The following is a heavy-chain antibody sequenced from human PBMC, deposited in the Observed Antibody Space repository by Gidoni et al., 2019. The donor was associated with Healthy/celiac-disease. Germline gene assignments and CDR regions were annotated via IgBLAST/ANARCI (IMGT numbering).Heavy chain of an antibody. CDR3: ARVAGVISPDYYYYGMDV. Sequence: QVQLQESGPGLVQPSQTLSLTCTVSGGSLRSGRYYWGWIRQPAGKGLEWIGRSYTSGSTNYNPSLKSRVTMSVDTSKNQFSLKLSSVTAADTAVYYCARVAGVISPDYYYYGMDVWGQGTTVTVSS. CDR2: SYTSGST. CDR1: GGSLRSGRYY. J-gene: IGHJ6*02. V-gene: IGHV4-61*02. D-gene: IGHD3-10*01.